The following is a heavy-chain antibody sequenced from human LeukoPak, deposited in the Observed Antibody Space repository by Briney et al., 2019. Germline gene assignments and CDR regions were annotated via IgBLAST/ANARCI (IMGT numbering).Heavy chain of an antibody. Sequence: GSLSLSCAASGFTFSNFAMTWVRQAPGKGPEWVSYISGSSRTIYYADSVKGRFTISRDNAKNSLYLQMNSLRDEDTAVYYCARNEWADYWGQGTLVTVSS. V-gene: IGHV3-48*02. CDR1: GFTFSNFA. CDR3: ARNEWADY. D-gene: IGHD1-26*01. CDR2: ISGSSRTI. J-gene: IGHJ4*02.